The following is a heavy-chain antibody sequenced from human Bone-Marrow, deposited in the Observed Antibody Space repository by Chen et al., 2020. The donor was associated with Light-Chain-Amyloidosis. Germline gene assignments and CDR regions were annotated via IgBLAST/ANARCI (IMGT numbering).Heavy chain of an antibody. J-gene: IGHJ4*02. D-gene: IGHD2-2*01. CDR1: GYSISSGYY. CDR3: ARDGGSRGASWY. Sequence: QVQLQESGPGLVKPSETLSLICTVPGYSISSGYYWGWIRQPPGKGLEWIGSIHHTGSSYYTPSLESRLTISVDTSKNHLSLTLTAVTAADTAFYYCARDGGSRGASWYWGQGALVTVSS. CDR2: IHHTGSS. V-gene: IGHV4-38-2*02.